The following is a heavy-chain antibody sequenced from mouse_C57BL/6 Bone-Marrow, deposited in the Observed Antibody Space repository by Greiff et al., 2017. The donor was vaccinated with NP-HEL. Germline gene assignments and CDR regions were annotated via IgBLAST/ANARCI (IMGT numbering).Heavy chain of an antibody. CDR3: AREGDYYGNCVGWYFDV. Sequence: VQLQQPGAELVRPGSSVKLSCKASGYTFTSYWMDWVKQRPGQGLEWIGNIYPSDSETHYNQKFKDKATLTVDKSSSTAYMQLSSLTSEDSAVYYCAREGDYYGNCVGWYFDVWGTGTTVTVSS. CDR1: GYTFTSYW. CDR2: IYPSDSET. J-gene: IGHJ1*03. D-gene: IGHD2-1*01. V-gene: IGHV1-61*01.